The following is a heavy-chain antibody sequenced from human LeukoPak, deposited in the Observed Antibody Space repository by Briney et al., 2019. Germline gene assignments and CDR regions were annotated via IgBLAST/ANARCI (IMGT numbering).Heavy chain of an antibody. CDR1: GGSISSYY. D-gene: IGHD3-16*01. V-gene: IGHV4-59*01. CDR2: IYYSGST. Sequence: SETLSLTCTVSGGSISSYYWSWIRQPPGKGLEWIGYIYYSGSTNYNPSLKSRVTISVDTSKNQFSLKLSSVTAADTAVYYCARDGGRGLHFDLWGRGTLVTVSS. CDR3: ARDGGRGLHFDL. J-gene: IGHJ2*01.